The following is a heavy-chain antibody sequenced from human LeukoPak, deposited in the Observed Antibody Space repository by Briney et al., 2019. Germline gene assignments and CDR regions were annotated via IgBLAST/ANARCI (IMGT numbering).Heavy chain of an antibody. CDR3: ARDYDFWSGYYKIVGSDAFDI. CDR2: IYFSVST. CDR1: GGSISSYY. J-gene: IGHJ3*02. D-gene: IGHD3-3*01. V-gene: IGHV4-59*12. Sequence: SETLSLTCIVSGGSISSYYWSWIRQPPGEGLEWIGHIYFSVSTNYNPSLKSRVTISVDTSKNQFSLKLSSVTAADTAVYYCARDYDFWSGYYKIVGSDAFDIWGQGTMVTVSS.